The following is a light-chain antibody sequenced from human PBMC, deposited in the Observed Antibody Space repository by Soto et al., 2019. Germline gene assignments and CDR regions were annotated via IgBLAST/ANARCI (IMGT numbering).Light chain of an antibody. V-gene: IGKV3-20*01. CDR3: QQYCSSPPT. CDR2: EAS. J-gene: IGKJ1*01. CDR1: QSVSSSY. Sequence: EIVLTQSPGTLALSPGERATLSCTASQSVSSSYVAWYQQKPGQAPRLLIYEASIRAIVIPDRFSGSGSGTDFTLTISILEPEDFAVYHCQQYCSSPPTFGQGSKVEIK.